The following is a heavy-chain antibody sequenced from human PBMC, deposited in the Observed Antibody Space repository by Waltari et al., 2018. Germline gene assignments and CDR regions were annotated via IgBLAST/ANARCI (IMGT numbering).Heavy chain of an antibody. CDR2: INPDSGGT. CDR1: GYTFTGYY. CDR3: AREPTDTAMGDYYYYYMDV. Sequence: QVQLVQSGAEVKKPGASVKVSCKASGYTFTGYYMHWVRQAPGQGLEWMGRINPDSGGTNDAQKFQGRVTRTRDTSISTAYMELSRLRSDDTAVYYCAREPTDTAMGDYYYYYMDVWGKGTTVTVSS. J-gene: IGHJ6*03. V-gene: IGHV1-2*06. D-gene: IGHD5-18*01.